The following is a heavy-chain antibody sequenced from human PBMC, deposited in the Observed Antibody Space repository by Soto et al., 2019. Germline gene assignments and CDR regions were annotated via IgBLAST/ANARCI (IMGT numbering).Heavy chain of an antibody. V-gene: IGHV4-34*01. D-gene: IGHD5-12*01. CDR3: ARGFGRMATRHDY. J-gene: IGHJ4*02. CDR1: GGSFSGYY. Sequence: QVQLQQWGAGLLKPSETLSLTCAVYGGSFSGYYWSWIRQPPGKGLEWIGEINHSGSTNYNPSLKSRVXXSXDXXKNQFSLKLSSVTAADTAVYYCARGFGRMATRHDYWGQGTLVTVSS. CDR2: INHSGST.